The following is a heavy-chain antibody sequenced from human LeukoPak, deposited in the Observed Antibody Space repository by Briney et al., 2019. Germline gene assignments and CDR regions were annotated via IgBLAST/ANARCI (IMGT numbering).Heavy chain of an antibody. CDR2: ISSSSSTI. J-gene: IGHJ5*02. CDR3: ARDPGITIFGVDSNWFDP. V-gene: IGHV3-48*01. CDR1: GFTFSSYS. Sequence: PGGSLRLPCAASGFTFSSYSMNWVRQAPGKGLEWVSYISSSSSTIYYADSVKGRFTISRDNAKNSLYLQMNSLRAEDTAVYYCARDPGITIFGVDSNWFDPWGQGTLVTVSS. D-gene: IGHD3-3*01.